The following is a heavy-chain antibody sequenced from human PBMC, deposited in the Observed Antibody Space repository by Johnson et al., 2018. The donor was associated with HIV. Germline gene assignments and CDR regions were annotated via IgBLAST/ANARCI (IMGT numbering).Heavy chain of an antibody. CDR1: GFTFDDYG. V-gene: IGHV3-20*04. J-gene: IGHJ3*01. CDR3: GRDGEAEKAAVGDAFDV. D-gene: IGHD3-10*01. CDR2: INWNGGST. Sequence: VQLVESGGGVVRPGGSLRLSCAASGFTFDDYGMSWVRQAPGKGLEWVSGINWNGGSTGYADSVKGRFTISRDNAKNSLYLQMNSLRAEDTALYYWGRDGEAEKAAVGDAFDVWGQGTMVTVSS.